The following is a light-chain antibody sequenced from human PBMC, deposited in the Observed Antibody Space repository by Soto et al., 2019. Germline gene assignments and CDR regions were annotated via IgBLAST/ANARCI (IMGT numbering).Light chain of an antibody. Sequence: QPVLTQPPSVSGAPGQRVTISCTGSSSNIGAGYDVHWYQQLPGAAPKLLIYRNTNRPSGVPDRFSGSKSGTSASLAITGLQAEDESDYYCQSYDSRLSGWVFGGGTKLTVL. CDR1: SSNIGAGYD. V-gene: IGLV1-40*01. CDR3: QSYDSRLSGWV. J-gene: IGLJ3*02. CDR2: RNT.